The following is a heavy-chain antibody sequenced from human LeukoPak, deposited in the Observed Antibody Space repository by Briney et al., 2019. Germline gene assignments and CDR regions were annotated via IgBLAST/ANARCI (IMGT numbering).Heavy chain of an antibody. V-gene: IGHV4-30-2*01. Sequence: SETLSLTCAVSGGSISSGGYSWSWIRQPPGKGLEWIGYIYHSGSTYYNPSLKSRVTISVDTSKNQFSLKLSSVTAADTAVYYCARGSITMVRGVIMYFGYWGQGTLVTVSS. CDR2: IYHSGST. J-gene: IGHJ4*02. D-gene: IGHD3-10*01. CDR3: ARGSITMVRGVIMYFGY. CDR1: GGSISSGGYS.